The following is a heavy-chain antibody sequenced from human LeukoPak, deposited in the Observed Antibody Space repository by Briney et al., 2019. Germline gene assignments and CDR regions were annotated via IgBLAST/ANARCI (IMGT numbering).Heavy chain of an antibody. Sequence: WETLSLTCTVSGGSISSSSYYWGWIRQPPGKGLEWIGSIYYSGSTYYNPSLKSRVTISLDTSQDQFSLNLRSLTAADTAVYYCAREMVRDAFDIWGQGTMVTVSS. CDR3: AREMVRDAFDI. D-gene: IGHD2-8*01. V-gene: IGHV4-39*07. CDR1: GGSISSSSYY. CDR2: IYYSGST. J-gene: IGHJ3*02.